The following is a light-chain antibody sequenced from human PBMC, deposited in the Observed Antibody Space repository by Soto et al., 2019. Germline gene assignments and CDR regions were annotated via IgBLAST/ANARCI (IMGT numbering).Light chain of an antibody. V-gene: IGLV1-40*01. CDR3: QSRDARLSGSAV. CDR1: SSNIGTGYD. CDR2: SNN. J-gene: IGLJ2*01. Sequence: QSVLTQPPSVSGAPGQRVTISCTGSSSNIGTGYDVHWYQQLPGTAPKLLIYSNNNRPSGVPDRFSGSKSGTSASLVITGLQAEDEADYYCQSRDARLSGSAVFGGGTKLTVL.